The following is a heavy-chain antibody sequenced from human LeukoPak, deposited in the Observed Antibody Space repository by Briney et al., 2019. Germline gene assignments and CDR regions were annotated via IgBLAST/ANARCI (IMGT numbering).Heavy chain of an antibody. D-gene: IGHD2-8*01. CDR3: VRGCMFCRWKTYFDP. CDR2: IGTGGDS. V-gene: IGHV3-13*01. CDR1: GFTFNTYD. Sequence: GGSLRLSCAASGFTFNTYDMHWVRQAAGKGLERVSAIGTGGDSFYPDSVKGRFAMSRENAKNSVYLQMNSLRAEDTAVYYCVRGCMFCRWKTYFDPWGQGTLVTVSS. J-gene: IGHJ5*02.